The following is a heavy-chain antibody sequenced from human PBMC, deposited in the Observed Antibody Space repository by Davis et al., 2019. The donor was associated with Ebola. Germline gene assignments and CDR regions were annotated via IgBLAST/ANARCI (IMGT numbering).Heavy chain of an antibody. D-gene: IGHD3-3*01. CDR1: GFTFSSYW. CDR2: INSDGSST. J-gene: IGHJ6*02. CDR3: ARDLRIFGVVGRDGMDV. V-gene: IGHV3-74*01. Sequence: HTGGSLRLSCAASGFTFSSYWMHWVRQAPGKGLVWVSRINSDGSSTSYADSVKGRFTISRDNAKNSLYLQMNSLRAEDTAVYYCARDLRIFGVVGRDGMDVWGQGTTVTVSS.